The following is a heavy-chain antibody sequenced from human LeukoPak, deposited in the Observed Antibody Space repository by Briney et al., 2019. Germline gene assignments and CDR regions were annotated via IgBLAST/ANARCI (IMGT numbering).Heavy chain of an antibody. Sequence: GGSLRLSCAASGFTFDEYGMSWVRHAPGKGLEWVSSINWDGGSTAYADSVQGRFTISRDNAKNSLHLQMKSLRAEDTALYYCARDSFSGSSLDHWGQGTLVTVSS. CDR2: INWDGGST. CDR1: GFTFDEYG. J-gene: IGHJ4*02. D-gene: IGHD1-26*01. V-gene: IGHV3-20*04. CDR3: ARDSFSGSSLDH.